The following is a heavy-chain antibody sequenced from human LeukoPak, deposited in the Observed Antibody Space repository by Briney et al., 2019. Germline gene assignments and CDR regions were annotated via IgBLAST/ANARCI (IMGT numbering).Heavy chain of an antibody. D-gene: IGHD3-16*01. Sequence: SETLSLTCAVYGGSFSGYYWSWIRQPPGKGLEWIGEINRSGSTNYNPSLKSRVTISVDTSKNQFSLKLSSVTAADTAVYYCARVGPSGALDYWGQGTLVTVSS. CDR1: GGSFSGYY. CDR3: ARVGPSGALDY. CDR2: INRSGST. V-gene: IGHV4-34*01. J-gene: IGHJ4*02.